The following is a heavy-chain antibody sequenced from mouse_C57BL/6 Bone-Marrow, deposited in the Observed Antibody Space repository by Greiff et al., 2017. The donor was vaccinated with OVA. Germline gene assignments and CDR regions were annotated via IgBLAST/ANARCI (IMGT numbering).Heavy chain of an antibody. D-gene: IGHD1-1*01. V-gene: IGHV1-74*01. Sequence: QVQLQQPGAELVKPGASVKVSCKASGYTFTSYWMHWVKQRPGQGLEWIGRIHPSDSDPNYNQKFKGKATFTVDKSSSTAYMQLSSLTSEDTAVYYCAIGTVVAPRFDVWGTGTTVTVSS. CDR1: GYTFTSYW. J-gene: IGHJ1*03. CDR3: AIGTVVAPRFDV. CDR2: IHPSDSDP.